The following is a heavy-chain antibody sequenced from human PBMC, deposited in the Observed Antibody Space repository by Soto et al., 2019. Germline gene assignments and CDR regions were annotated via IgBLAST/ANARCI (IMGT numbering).Heavy chain of an antibody. CDR2: IYYSGST. CDR3: ARGQKVWTSDAFDI. V-gene: IGHV4-31*03. CDR1: GGSISSGGYY. Sequence: PSETLSLTCTVSGGSISSGGYYWSWIRQHPGKGLEWIGYIYYSGSTYYNPSLKSRVTISVDTSKNQFSLKLSSVTAADTAVYYCARGQKVWTSDAFDIWGQGTMVT. D-gene: IGHD3-16*01. J-gene: IGHJ3*02.